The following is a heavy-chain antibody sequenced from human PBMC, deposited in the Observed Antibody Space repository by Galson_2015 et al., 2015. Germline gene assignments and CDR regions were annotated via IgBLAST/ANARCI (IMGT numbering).Heavy chain of an antibody. V-gene: IGHV3-23*01. CDR3: VRRFQFLEY. D-gene: IGHD3-16*01. J-gene: IGHJ4*02. CDR2: ISTNGGST. CDR1: GFTFSSQA. Sequence: SLRLSCAASGFTFSSQAMTWVRQAPGKGLEWVSGISTNGGSTYYADSVKGRFTISRDNSKNTLYLQMNSLRAEDTAVYYCVRRFQFLEYWGQGTLVTVSS.